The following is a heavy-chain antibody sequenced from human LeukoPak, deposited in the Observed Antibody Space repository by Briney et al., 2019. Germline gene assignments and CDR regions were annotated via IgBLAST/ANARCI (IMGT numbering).Heavy chain of an antibody. CDR2: INPNSGGT. Sequence: ASVKVSCKASGYTFTGYYMHWVRQAPGQGLEWMGRINPNSGGTNYAQKFQGRVTMTRDTSISTAYMELSRLRSDDMAVYYCARGGATYYDILDWFDPWGQGTLVTVSS. J-gene: IGHJ5*02. D-gene: IGHD3-9*01. V-gene: IGHV1-2*06. CDR3: ARGGATYYDILDWFDP. CDR1: GYTFTGYY.